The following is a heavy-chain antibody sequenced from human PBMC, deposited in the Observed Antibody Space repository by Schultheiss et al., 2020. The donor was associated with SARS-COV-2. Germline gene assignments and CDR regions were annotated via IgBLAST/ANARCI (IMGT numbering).Heavy chain of an antibody. CDR3: ARITYYYDSSGYYGVDY. D-gene: IGHD3-22*01. CDR2: INPNSGGT. V-gene: IGHV1-2*02. J-gene: IGHJ4*02. Sequence: ASVKVSCKASGYTFTGYYMHWVRQAPGQGLEWMGWINPNSGGTNYAQKFQGRVTMTRDTSISTAYMELSRLRSDDTAVYYCARITYYYDSSGYYGVDYWGQGTLVTVSS. CDR1: GYTFTGYY.